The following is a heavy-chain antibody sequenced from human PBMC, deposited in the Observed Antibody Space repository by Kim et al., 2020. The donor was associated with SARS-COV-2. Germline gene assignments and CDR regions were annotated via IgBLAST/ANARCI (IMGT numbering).Heavy chain of an antibody. V-gene: IGHV1-18*01. CDR1: GFTFTNYG. Sequence: ASVKVSCKTSGFTFTNYGINWVRQAPGQGLEWMGWISANNGETNYAQKVQGRLTVTTDRSTTTAYMELRSLTSDDTAVYYCARTPPRATNRGYDYWGQGTLVTVSS. J-gene: IGHJ4*02. D-gene: IGHD5-12*01. CDR3: ARTPPRATNRGYDY. CDR2: ISANNGET.